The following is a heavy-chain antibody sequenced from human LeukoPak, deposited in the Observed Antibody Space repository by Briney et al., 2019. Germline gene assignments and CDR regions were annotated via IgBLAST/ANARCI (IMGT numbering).Heavy chain of an antibody. CDR2: IYYSGST. D-gene: IGHD6-6*01. J-gene: IGHJ6*02. CDR3: ARDPLYRIAARPQPRDYYYYSMDV. V-gene: IGHV4-30-4*01. CDR1: GGSISSGDYY. Sequence: PSQTLSLTCTVSGGSISSGDYYWSWIRQPPGKGLEWNGYIYYSGSTYYNPSLKNRVPISVETSKNQCSLKLSSVTAADTAVYYCARDPLYRIAARPQPRDYYYYSMDVWGQGTTVTVSS.